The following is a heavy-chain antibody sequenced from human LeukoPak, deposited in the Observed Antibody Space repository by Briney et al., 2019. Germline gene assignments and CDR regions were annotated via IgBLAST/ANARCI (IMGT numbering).Heavy chain of an antibody. CDR1: GFSFSSYE. D-gene: IGHD6-19*01. Sequence: PGGSLRLSCAASGFSFSSYEMNWVRQAPGKGLEWVSYISSGGTTLYYADSVKGRFPISRDNVKNSLYLQMNSLSAEDTGVYYCARVKGSGWYEVDYWGQGTLVTVSS. CDR2: ISSGGTTL. CDR3: ARVKGSGWYEVDY. V-gene: IGHV3-48*03. J-gene: IGHJ4*02.